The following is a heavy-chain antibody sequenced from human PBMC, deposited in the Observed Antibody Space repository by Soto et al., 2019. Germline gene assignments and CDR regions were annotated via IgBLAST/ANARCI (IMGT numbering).Heavy chain of an antibody. D-gene: IGHD2-2*01. CDR3: ARHFFGYCSSTSCYAPFYYYYMDV. CDR1: GCSISSSSYY. J-gene: IGHJ6*03. CDR2: IYYSGST. V-gene: IGHV4-39*01. Sequence: SETLSLTCTVSGCSISSSSYYWGWIRQPPGKGLEWTGSIYYSGSTYYNPSLKSRVTISVDTSKNQFSLKLSSVTAADTAVYYCARHFFGYCSSTSCYAPFYYYYMDVWGKGTTVTVSS.